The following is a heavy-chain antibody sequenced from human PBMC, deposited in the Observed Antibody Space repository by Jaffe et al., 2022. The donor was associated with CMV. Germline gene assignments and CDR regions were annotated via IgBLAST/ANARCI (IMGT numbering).Heavy chain of an antibody. J-gene: IGHJ4*02. V-gene: IGHV4-59*01. CDR1: GGSISSYY. CDR3: ARGGGDYGGNFDY. CDR2: IYYSGST. D-gene: IGHD4-17*01. Sequence: QVQLQESGPGLVKPSETLSLTCTVSGGSISSYYWSWIRQPPGKGLEWIGYIYYSGSTNYNPSLKSRVTISVDTSKNQFSLKLSSVTAADTAVYYCARGGGDYGGNFDYWGQGTLVTVSS.